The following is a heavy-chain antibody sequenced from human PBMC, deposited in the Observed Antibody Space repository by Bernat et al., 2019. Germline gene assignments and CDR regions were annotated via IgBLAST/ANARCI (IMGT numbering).Heavy chain of an antibody. CDR2: IWYDGSNK. Sequence: VHLLESGGGLVQPGGSLRLSCSASAFTFSTYAMNWVRQAPGKGLEWVAVIWYDGSNKYYADSVKGRFTISGDNSKNTLYLQMNSLRAEDTAVYYCARDSSEYSSSKRAPLNYWGQGTLVTVSS. V-gene: IGHV3-33*08. CDR1: AFTFSTYA. D-gene: IGHD6-6*01. J-gene: IGHJ4*02. CDR3: ARDSSEYSSSKRAPLNY.